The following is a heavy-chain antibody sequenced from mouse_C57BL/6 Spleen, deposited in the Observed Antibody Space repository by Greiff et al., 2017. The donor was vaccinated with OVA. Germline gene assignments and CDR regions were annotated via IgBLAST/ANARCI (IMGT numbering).Heavy chain of an antibody. J-gene: IGHJ3*01. Sequence: QVQLQQPGAELVKPGASVKLSCKASGYTFTSYWMQWVKQRPGQGLEWIGEIDPSDSYTKYNQKLQGKATLTVDTSSSTAYVQLSSLTSEDSAVYYCATGGMVTTGFAYWGQGTLVTVSA. CDR3: ATGGMVTTGFAY. V-gene: IGHV1-50*01. CDR2: IDPSDSYT. D-gene: IGHD2-2*01. CDR1: GYTFTSYW.